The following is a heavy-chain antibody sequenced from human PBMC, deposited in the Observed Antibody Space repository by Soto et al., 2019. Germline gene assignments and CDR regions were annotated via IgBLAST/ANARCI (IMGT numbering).Heavy chain of an antibody. Sequence: PSETLSLTCSVSGAPITSNYWTWIRQPPGKGLEWIGYLDHQGYSNYSPSLRSRVSMSIDTSKNQFSLKLSSVTAADTAVYYCARWGYSYGSFGYWGQGTLVTVSS. CDR3: ARWGYSYGSFGY. D-gene: IGHD5-18*01. CDR1: GAPITSNY. V-gene: IGHV4-59*12. CDR2: LDHQGYS. J-gene: IGHJ4*02.